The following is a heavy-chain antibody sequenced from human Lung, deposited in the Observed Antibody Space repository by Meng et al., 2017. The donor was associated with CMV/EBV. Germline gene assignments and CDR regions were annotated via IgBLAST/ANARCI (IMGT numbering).Heavy chain of an antibody. D-gene: IGHD1-14*01. CDR1: GASFTSSSYY. CDR3: VRRFHLTYPAD. CDR2: FYYDGST. J-gene: IGHJ4*02. Sequence: SXTXSLXCTVFGASFTSSSYYWVWIRQPPGKGLEWIGSFYYDGSTYYNPSLKSRVTVFVDTSKNQFSLKVTSVTAADTAMYYCVRRFHLTYPADSGRGTLVTVSS. V-gene: IGHV4-39*01.